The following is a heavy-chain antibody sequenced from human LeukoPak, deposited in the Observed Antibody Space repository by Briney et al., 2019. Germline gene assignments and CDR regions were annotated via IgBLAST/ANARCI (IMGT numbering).Heavy chain of an antibody. CDR1: GFTFSSYA. CDR3: AKVFRRFGVKKPHDY. V-gene: IGHV3-23*01. D-gene: IGHD3-10*01. Sequence: PGGSLRLSCAASGFTFSSYAMSWVRQAPGKGLEWVSAISGSGGSTYYADSVKGRFTISRDNSKNTLYLQMNSLRAEDTAVYYCAKVFRRFGVKKPHDYWSQGTLVTVSS. CDR2: ISGSGGST. J-gene: IGHJ4*02.